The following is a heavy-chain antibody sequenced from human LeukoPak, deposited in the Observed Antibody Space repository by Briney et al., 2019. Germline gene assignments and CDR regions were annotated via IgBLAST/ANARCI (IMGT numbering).Heavy chain of an antibody. CDR3: ARHASWGSYYYYYMDV. J-gene: IGHJ6*03. V-gene: IGHV4-4*09. CDR1: GGSISSYY. Sequence: PSETLSLTWTVSGGSISSYYWSWIRQPPGKGLEWIGYIYTSGSTNYNPSLKSRVTISVDTSKNQFSLKLSSVTAADTAVYYCARHASWGSYYYYYMDVWGKGTTVTVSS. CDR2: IYTSGST. D-gene: IGHD3-16*01.